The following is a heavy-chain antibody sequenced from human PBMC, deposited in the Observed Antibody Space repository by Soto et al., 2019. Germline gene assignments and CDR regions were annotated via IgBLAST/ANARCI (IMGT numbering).Heavy chain of an antibody. V-gene: IGHV3-30-3*01. CDR3: ARDPGLIVVVPAAPGGMDV. Sequence: GGSLRLSCAASGFTFSSYAMHWVRQAPGKGLEWVAVISYDGSNKYYADSVKGRFTISRVNSKNTLYLQMNSLRAEDTAVYYCARDPGLIVVVPAAPGGMDVWGQGTTVTVSS. CDR1: GFTFSSYA. J-gene: IGHJ6*02. CDR2: ISYDGSNK. D-gene: IGHD2-2*01.